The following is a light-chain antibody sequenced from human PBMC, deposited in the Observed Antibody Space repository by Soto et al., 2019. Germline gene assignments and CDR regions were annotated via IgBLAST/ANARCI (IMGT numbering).Light chain of an antibody. J-gene: IGKJ1*01. CDR3: QQYGTSPWT. CDR1: QSVSRNY. Sequence: EIVLTQSPGTLSLSPGERATPSCRASQSVSRNYLAWYQQKPGQAPRLLIYGASSRATGIPDRFSGSGSGTDFTLTISRLEPEDFAVYDCQQYGTSPWTFGQGTKVDIK. V-gene: IGKV3-20*01. CDR2: GAS.